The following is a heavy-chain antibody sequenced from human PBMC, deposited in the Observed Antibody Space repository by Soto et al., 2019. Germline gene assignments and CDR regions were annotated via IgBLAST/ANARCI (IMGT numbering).Heavy chain of an antibody. Sequence: GGSLRLSCASSGFAFSSYSMSWVRQAPGKGLEWVSVISDGGGSTFYADYVKGRVAISRDNSKNTLYLQMKGLRADATAVYYYAKDRGSSLYPWFDPCGQRTLVTVSS. CDR3: AKDRGSSLYPWFDP. J-gene: IGHJ5*02. V-gene: IGHV3-23*01. CDR2: ISDGGGST. CDR1: GFAFSSYS. D-gene: IGHD6-13*01.